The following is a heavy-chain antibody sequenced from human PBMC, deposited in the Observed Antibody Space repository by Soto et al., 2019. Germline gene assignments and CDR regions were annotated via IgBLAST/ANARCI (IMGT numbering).Heavy chain of an antibody. J-gene: IGHJ3*01. D-gene: IGHD6-19*01. CDR2: FSYDGHTK. CDR1: GFTFSAFG. V-gene: IGHV3-30*03. Sequence: QLQLVESGGGVVQPEKSLRLSCEASGFTFSAFGMHWVRQAPGKGLEWVAGFSYDGHTKYYANPVKGRFSISSDNSRNALYLSMDSLRAEDTAMYYCTREWSAVTGTHFDLWGQATMVIVSS. CDR3: TREWSAVTGTHFDL.